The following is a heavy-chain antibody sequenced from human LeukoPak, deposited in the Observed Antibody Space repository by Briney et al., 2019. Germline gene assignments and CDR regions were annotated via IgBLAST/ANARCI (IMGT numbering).Heavy chain of an antibody. CDR3: ARLAYYGSGSYYISAFDY. CDR2: ISYDGSNK. D-gene: IGHD3-10*01. V-gene: IGHV3-30*07. CDR1: GFTFSSYA. J-gene: IGHJ4*02. Sequence: GGSLRLSCAASGFTFSSYAMHWVRQAPGKELEWVAVISYDGSNKYYADSVKGRFTISRDNAKNSLYLQMNSLRAEDTAVYYCARLAYYGSGSYYISAFDYWGQGTLVTVSS.